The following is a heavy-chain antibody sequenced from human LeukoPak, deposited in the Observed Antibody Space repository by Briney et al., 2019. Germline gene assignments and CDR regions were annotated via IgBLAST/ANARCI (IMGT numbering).Heavy chain of an antibody. Sequence: PSETLSLTCAVYGGSFSGYYWSWIRQPPGKGLEWIGEINHSGSTNYNPSLKSRATISVDTSKNQFSLKLSSVTAADTAVYYCASSGRLDAFDIWGQGTMVTVSS. CDR1: GGSFSGYY. V-gene: IGHV4-34*01. J-gene: IGHJ3*02. D-gene: IGHD1-26*01. CDR3: ASSGRLDAFDI. CDR2: INHSGST.